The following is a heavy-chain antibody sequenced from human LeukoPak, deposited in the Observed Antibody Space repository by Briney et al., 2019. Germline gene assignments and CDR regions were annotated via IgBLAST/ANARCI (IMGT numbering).Heavy chain of an antibody. D-gene: IGHD2-2*01. V-gene: IGHV3-7*01. J-gene: IGHJ4*02. CDR2: IKQDGSEK. CDR3: ATDLSGPVLPPGMRGD. Sequence: GGSLRLSCAASGFTFSRYWMSWVRQAPGKGLEWVANIKQDGSEKYYVDSVKGRFTISRDNAKNSLYLQMNSLRAEDTAVYYCATDLSGPVLPPGMRGDWGQGTLVTVSS. CDR1: GFTFSRYW.